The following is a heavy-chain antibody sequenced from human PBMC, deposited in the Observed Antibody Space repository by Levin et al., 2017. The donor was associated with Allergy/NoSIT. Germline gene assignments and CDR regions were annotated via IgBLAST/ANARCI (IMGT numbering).Heavy chain of an antibody. CDR3: ARDYGVGAHYFDY. CDR2: IWYDGSNK. D-gene: IGHD1-26*01. J-gene: IGHJ4*02. V-gene: IGHV3-33*01. CDR1: GFTFSSYG. Sequence: GGSLRLSCAASGFTFSSYGMHWVRQAPGKGLEWVAVIWYDGSNKYYADSVKGRFTISRDNSKNTLYLQMNSLRAEDTAVYYCARDYGVGAHYFDYWGQGTLVTVSS.